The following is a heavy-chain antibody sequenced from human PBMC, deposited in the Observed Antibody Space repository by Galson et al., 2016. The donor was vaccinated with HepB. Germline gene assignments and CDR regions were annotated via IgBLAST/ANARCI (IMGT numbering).Heavy chain of an antibody. Sequence: SLRLSCASSRLDFSTYAMAWVRQTPGKGLEWVSTITGSGGTTYYTDSVKGRFTISRDNSERMVHLQMNTLRSEDTAGYYCTKAAYKSVWGSHFDSWGQGTLVTVSS. CDR3: TKAAYKSVWGSHFDS. CDR1: RLDFSTYA. J-gene: IGHJ4*02. CDR2: ITGSGGTT. V-gene: IGHV3-23*01. D-gene: IGHD3-16*01.